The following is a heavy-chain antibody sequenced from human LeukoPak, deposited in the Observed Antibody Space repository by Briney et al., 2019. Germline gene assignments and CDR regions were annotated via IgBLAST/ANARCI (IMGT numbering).Heavy chain of an antibody. CDR2: IIPIFPTA. V-gene: IGHV1-69*13. CDR1: GGTFNNYA. Sequence: SVKVSCTASGGTFNNYAISWVRQAPGQGLEWMGGIIPIFPTANYAPKFQGRVTITADESTSTAYMELSSLRSEDTAMYYCARASHGFIITQASFDYWGQGTVVTVPS. D-gene: IGHD3-10*01. J-gene: IGHJ4*02. CDR3: ARASHGFIITQASFDY.